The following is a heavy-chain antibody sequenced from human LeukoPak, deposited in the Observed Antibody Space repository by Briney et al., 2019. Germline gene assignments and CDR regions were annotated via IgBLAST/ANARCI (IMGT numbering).Heavy chain of an antibody. CDR1: GYTFTSYY. D-gene: IGHD3-22*01. V-gene: IGHV1-46*01. Sequence: GASVKVSCKASGYTFTSYYMHWVRQAPGQGLEWMGIINPSGGSTSYAQKFQGRVTMTRDTSTSTVYMELSSLRSEDTAVYYCAREWSNRQSITVKVGFDYWGQGTLVTVSS. J-gene: IGHJ4*02. CDR3: AREWSNRQSITVKVGFDY. CDR2: INPSGGST.